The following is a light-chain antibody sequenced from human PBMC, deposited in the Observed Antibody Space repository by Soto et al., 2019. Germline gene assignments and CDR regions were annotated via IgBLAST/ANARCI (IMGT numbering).Light chain of an antibody. J-gene: IGLJ1*01. V-gene: IGLV2-14*01. CDR3: SSYTSSSTLVYV. CDR2: EVS. Sequence: QSALTQPASVSGSPGQSITISCTGTSSDVGGYNYVSWYQQHPGKAPKLMIYEVSNRPSGVSNRFSGSKSGNTASLTISGLQAEDEAEYYCSSYTSSSTLVYVFGTGTKVTVL. CDR1: SSDVGGYNY.